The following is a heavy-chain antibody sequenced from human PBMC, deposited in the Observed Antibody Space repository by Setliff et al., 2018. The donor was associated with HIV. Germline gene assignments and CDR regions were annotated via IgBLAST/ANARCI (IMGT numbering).Heavy chain of an antibody. V-gene: IGHV1-18*01. CDR3: ARDLSVNYYEGSGYEATYDY. J-gene: IGHJ4*02. CDR2: ISGSSGET. Sequence: ASVKVSCKASGYIFTSFGISWVRQATGQGLEWMGWISGSSGETIYAQKFQGRLIMTTDTSTSTANMELRTLRSDDTALYYCARDLSVNYYEGSGYEATYDYWGQGTLVTVSS. CDR1: GYIFTSFG. D-gene: IGHD3-22*01.